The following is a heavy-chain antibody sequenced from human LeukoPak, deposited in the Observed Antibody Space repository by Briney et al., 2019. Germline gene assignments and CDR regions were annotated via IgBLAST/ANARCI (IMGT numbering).Heavy chain of an antibody. J-gene: IGHJ5*02. V-gene: IGHV3-21*04. D-gene: IGHD3-10*01. CDR2: ISISNTYI. CDR1: GFSFSSYS. CDR3: ARVIGVDYYGSGDEPHPNWFDP. Sequence: GGSLRLSCAASGFSFSSYSMNWVRQAPGKGLEWVSSISISNTYIYYVDSVKGRFTISRDNAKNSLYLQMSSLRAEDTAVYYCARVIGVDYYGSGDEPHPNWFDPWGQGTLVTVSS.